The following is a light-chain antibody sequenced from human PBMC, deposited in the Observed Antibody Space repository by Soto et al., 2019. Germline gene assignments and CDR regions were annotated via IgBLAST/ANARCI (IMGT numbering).Light chain of an antibody. J-gene: IGKJ1*01. CDR1: QSVSSY. Sequence: EIVLTQSPATLSLSPGERATLSCRASQSVSSYLAWYQQKPRQAPRLLIYDASNMPTGIPARFSGSWSGTDFTLTISSLEPEDFAVYYCQQRRTFGQGTKVESK. V-gene: IGKV3-11*01. CDR2: DAS. CDR3: QQRRT.